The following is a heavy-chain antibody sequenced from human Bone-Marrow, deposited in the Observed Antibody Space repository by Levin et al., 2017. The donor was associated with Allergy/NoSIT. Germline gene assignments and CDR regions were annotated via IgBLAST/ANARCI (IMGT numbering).Heavy chain of an antibody. V-gene: IGHV4-34*01. D-gene: IGHD2-2*01. CDR3: ARHCSSTSCQARFDP. Sequence: SETLSLTCAVYGGSFSGYYWSWIRQPPGKGLEWIGEINHSGSTNYNPSLKSRVTISVDTSKNQFSLKLSSVTAADTAVNDCARHCSSTSCQARFDPWGQGTLVTVSS. J-gene: IGHJ5*02. CDR1: GGSFSGYY. CDR2: INHSGST.